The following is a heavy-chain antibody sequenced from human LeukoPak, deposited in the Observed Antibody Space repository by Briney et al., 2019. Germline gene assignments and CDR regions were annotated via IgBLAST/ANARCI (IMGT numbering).Heavy chain of an antibody. J-gene: IGHJ4*02. Sequence: AGGPLRLSCTGSGFNLGIYAMNWVRQAPGKGLEWVSVITGNSGLIDYADSVKGRFTLSRDNDRNTLDLQMTALRAEDTATYSCAKDRTPDGFYSIDYWGQGVLVTVSS. D-gene: IGHD2-15*01. CDR1: GFNLGIYA. V-gene: IGHV3-23*01. CDR3: AKDRTPDGFYSIDY. CDR2: ITGNSGLI.